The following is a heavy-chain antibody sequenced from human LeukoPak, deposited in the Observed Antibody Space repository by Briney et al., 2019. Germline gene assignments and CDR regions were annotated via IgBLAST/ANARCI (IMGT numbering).Heavy chain of an antibody. V-gene: IGHV1-8*02. J-gene: IGHJ6*02. CDR2: MNPNSGNT. CDR1: GGTFSSYA. CDR3: ARGYEDDFWSGYYRVVFGDYYYGMDV. Sequence: ASVKVSCKASGGTFSSYAISWVRQAPGQGLEWMGWMNPNSGNTGYAQKFQGRVTMTRNTSISTAYMELSSLRSEDTAVYYCARGYEDDFWSGYYRVVFGDYYYGMDVWGQGTTVTVSS. D-gene: IGHD3-3*01.